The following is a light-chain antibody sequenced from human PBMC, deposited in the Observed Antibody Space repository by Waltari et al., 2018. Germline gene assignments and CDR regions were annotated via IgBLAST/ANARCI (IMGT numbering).Light chain of an antibody. CDR2: DAS. Sequence: DIVLTQSPATLSLSPGEGATLSCGASQRVSSSYVGWYQQKPGLAPRLLIHDASSRATGVPNRFRGSVSGTNFTLTILALEPEDFGMYYCQQYGSSPLTFGGGTKVEI. V-gene: IGKV3D-20*01. CDR3: QQYGSSPLT. J-gene: IGKJ4*01. CDR1: QRVSSSY.